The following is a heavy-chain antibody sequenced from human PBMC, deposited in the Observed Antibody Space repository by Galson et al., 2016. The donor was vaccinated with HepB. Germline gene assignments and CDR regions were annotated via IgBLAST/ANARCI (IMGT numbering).Heavy chain of an antibody. CDR2: INPNSAYT. Sequence: SVKVSCKASGYPFTNYGINWVRQAPGQGLEWMGVINPNSAYTNSAQRFQGRVTMTSDTSTSTVSMEMRGLLSEDTAVYYCARSGSGRPFFDYWGQGALVTVSS. J-gene: IGHJ4*02. CDR3: ARSGSGRPFFDY. CDR1: GYPFTNYG. V-gene: IGHV1-18*01. D-gene: IGHD3-10*01.